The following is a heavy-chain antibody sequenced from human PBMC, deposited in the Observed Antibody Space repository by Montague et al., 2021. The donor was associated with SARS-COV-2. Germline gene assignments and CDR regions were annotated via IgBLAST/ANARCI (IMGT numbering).Heavy chain of an antibody. CDR1: GFTFSSFS. J-gene: IGHJ6*02. D-gene: IGHD2-15*01. CDR3: ARFETSKFYSSGVDV. V-gene: IGHV3-21*01. CDR2: ISSVSTYI. Sequence: SLRLSCAASGFTFSSFSMNWVRQAPGKRLEWVASISSVSTYILYAESVRGRFTVSRDNAQNLLFLQMNSLRAEDTALYYCARFETSKFYSSGVDVWGQGTTVTVSS.